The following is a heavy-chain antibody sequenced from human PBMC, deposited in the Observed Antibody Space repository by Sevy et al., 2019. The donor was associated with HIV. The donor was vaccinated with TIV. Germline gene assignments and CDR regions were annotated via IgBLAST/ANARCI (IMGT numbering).Heavy chain of an antibody. D-gene: IGHD6-19*01. CDR1: GFTFSNYG. V-gene: IGHV3-33*08. J-gene: IGHJ4*02. CDR3: ARESGSGWYVDS. Sequence: GGSLRLSCSTFGFTFSNYGMHWVRQAPSRGLEWVAAIFSDGNYQYYADSVKGRVTISRDNSKNTLYLQMSSLRADDTAMYYCARESGSGWYVDSWGRGTLVTVSS. CDR2: IFSDGNYQ.